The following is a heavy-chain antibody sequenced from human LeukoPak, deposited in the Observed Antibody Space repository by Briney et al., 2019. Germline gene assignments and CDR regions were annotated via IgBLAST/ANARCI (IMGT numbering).Heavy chain of an antibody. Sequence: GGSLRLSCAASGFTFSSYSMNWVRQAPGKGLEWVSSISSSSSHIYYADSVKGRFTISRDNAKNSLYLQMNSLRAEDTAVYYCARDRFYSPHYNFEYWGQGTLVTVSS. CDR1: GFTFSSYS. J-gene: IGHJ4*02. V-gene: IGHV3-21*01. CDR3: ARDRFYSPHYNFEY. CDR2: ISSSSSHI. D-gene: IGHD2-15*01.